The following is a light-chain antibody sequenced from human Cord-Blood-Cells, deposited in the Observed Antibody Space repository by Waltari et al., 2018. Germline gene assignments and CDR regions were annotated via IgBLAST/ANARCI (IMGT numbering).Light chain of an antibody. CDR2: GAS. CDR1: QSVSTN. V-gene: IGKV3-15*01. Sequence: EIVMKQSPDTLPVAPGERATLSCRASQSVSTNLAWYQQKPGQAPRLLIYGASTRGTGIPARFSGSGSGTEFTLTISSLQSEDFAVYYCQQYNNWPPWTFGQGTKVEIK. J-gene: IGKJ1*01. CDR3: QQYNNWPPWT.